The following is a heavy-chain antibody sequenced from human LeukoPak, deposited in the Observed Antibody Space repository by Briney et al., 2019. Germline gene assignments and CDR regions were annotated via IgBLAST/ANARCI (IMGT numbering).Heavy chain of an antibody. CDR1: GFTFSSYA. CDR2: ISYDGSNK. V-gene: IGHV3-30-3*01. D-gene: IGHD1-26*01. CDR3: ARDVTGSYYKGDFDY. J-gene: IGHJ4*02. Sequence: GRSLRLSCAASGFTFSSYAMHWVRQAPGKGLEWVAVISYDGSNKYYADSVKGRFTISRDNSKNTLYLQMNSLRAEDTAVYYCARDVTGSYYKGDFDYWGQGTLVTVSS.